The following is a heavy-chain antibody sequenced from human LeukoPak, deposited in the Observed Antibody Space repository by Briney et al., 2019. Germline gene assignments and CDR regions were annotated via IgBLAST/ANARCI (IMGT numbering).Heavy chain of an antibody. V-gene: IGHV1-69*13. Sequence: ASVKVSCKASGGTFSSYAISWVRQAPGQGLEWMGGIIPIFGTANYAQKFQGRVTITADESTSTAYMELSRLRSDDTAVYYCARDDGYYDFWSGTRPGAFDIWGQGTMVTVSS. CDR1: GGTFSSYA. J-gene: IGHJ3*02. D-gene: IGHD3-3*01. CDR2: IIPIFGTA. CDR3: ARDDGYYDFWSGTRPGAFDI.